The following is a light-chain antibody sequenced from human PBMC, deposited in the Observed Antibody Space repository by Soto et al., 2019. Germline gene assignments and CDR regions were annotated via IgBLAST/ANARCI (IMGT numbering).Light chain of an antibody. J-gene: IGKJ1*01. CDR3: QHYNSYSEA. CDR1: QGISSY. V-gene: IGKV1-5*03. CDR2: KAS. Sequence: IQLTQSPSSLSASVGDRVTITCRASQGISSYLGLYQQKAGKAPNLLIYKASRLESGVPSRFSGSGSETEFTLTISGLQPGDSATYYCQHYNSYSEAFGQGTKVDIK.